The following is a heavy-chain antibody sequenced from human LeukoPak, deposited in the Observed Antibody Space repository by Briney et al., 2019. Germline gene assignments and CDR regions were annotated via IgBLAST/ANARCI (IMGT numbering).Heavy chain of an antibody. CDR2: INPNSGNT. CDR1: GYTFTGYY. Sequence: ASVKVSCKASGYTFTGYYMHWVRQAPGQGLEWMGWINPNSGNTGYAQKFQGRVTMTRNTSISTAYMELSSLRSEDTAVYYCARGRAPRRYYYDSSGYPFDIWGQGTMVTVSS. D-gene: IGHD3-22*01. J-gene: IGHJ3*02. V-gene: IGHV1-8*02. CDR3: ARGRAPRRYYYDSSGYPFDI.